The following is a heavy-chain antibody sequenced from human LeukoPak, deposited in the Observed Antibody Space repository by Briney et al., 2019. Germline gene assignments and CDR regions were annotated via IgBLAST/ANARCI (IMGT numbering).Heavy chain of an antibody. CDR3: ANLYTGIQPLPPNRKYYFDY. D-gene: IGHD5-18*01. V-gene: IGHV3-30*04. J-gene: IGHJ4*02. CDR1: GFTFSSYA. CDR2: ISYDGSNK. Sequence: GGSLRLSCAASGFTFSSYAMHWVRQAPGKGLEWVAVISYDGSNKYYADFVKGRFTISRDNSKNTLYLQMNSLRAEDTAVYYCANLYTGIQPLPPNRKYYFDYWGQGTLVTVSS.